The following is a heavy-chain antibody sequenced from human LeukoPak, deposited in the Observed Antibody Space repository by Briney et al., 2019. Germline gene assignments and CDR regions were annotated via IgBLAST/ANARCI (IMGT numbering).Heavy chain of an antibody. CDR2: MSYDGGNE. D-gene: IGHD4-17*01. CDR1: GFTFNVYA. CDR3: ARDSDYGDSYWYFDL. V-gene: IGHV3-30*03. Sequence: GGSLRFSCAASGFTFNVYAMHWVRQAPGKGLEWVAVMSYDGGNEHYADSVKGRFTISRDTSKNTLYLQMNSLRAEDTAVYYCARDSDYGDSYWYFDLWGRGTLVTVSS. J-gene: IGHJ2*01.